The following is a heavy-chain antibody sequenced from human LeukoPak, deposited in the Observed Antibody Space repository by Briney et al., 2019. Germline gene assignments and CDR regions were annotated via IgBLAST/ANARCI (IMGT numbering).Heavy chain of an antibody. CDR1: GGSIIDVNSY. CDR3: ARHYGP. CDR2: VFHNGAT. J-gene: IGHJ5*02. V-gene: IGHV4-39*01. D-gene: IGHD3-10*01. Sequence: SETLSLTCTVSGGSIIDVNSYWTWIRQPPGKGLEWIASVFHNGATYYIPTLRSRLTISVDTSKNQFSLKLNSVTAADTAVYYCARHYGPWGQGTLVTVSS.